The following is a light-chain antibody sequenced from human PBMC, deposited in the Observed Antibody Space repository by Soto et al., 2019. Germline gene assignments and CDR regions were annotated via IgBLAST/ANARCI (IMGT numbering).Light chain of an antibody. J-gene: IGKJ1*01. V-gene: IGKV3-11*01. CDR2: DAS. CDR3: QQRTNWPWT. Sequence: EIVLKQSQATQSLSPGERATLSCRASQSVSSYLAWYQQKPGQAPRLLIYDASNRATGIPARFSGSGSGTDFTLTISSLEPEDFAVYYCQQRTNWPWTFGQGTKVEIK. CDR1: QSVSSY.